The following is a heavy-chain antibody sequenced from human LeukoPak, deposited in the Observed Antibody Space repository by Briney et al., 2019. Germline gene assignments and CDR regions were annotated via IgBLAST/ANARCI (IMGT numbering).Heavy chain of an antibody. CDR2: INRSGST. D-gene: IGHD1-26*01. CDR1: SGSFSGYF. V-gene: IGHV4-34*01. CDR3: ARGIVGPTYFDY. Sequence: SLTLSLTCVVYSGSFSGYFWSWIRQPPGKGLEWIGEINRSGSTNYNPSLKSRVTISVDTSKNQFSLKLSSVTAADTAVYYCARGIVGPTYFDYWGQGTLVTVSS. J-gene: IGHJ4*02.